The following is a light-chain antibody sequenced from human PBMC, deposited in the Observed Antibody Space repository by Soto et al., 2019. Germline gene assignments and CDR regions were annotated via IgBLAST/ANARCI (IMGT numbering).Light chain of an antibody. Sequence: QSALTQPASVSGSPGQSITISCTGTSSDVGGYRYVSWYQQHPGKAPKLMIYDVSSRPSGVSNRFSGSKSGNTASLTISGLQAEDEAEYYCSSYTTSSTLVFGGGTKLTVL. CDR3: SSYTTSSTLV. J-gene: IGLJ2*01. CDR2: DVS. CDR1: SSDVGGYRY. V-gene: IGLV2-14*01.